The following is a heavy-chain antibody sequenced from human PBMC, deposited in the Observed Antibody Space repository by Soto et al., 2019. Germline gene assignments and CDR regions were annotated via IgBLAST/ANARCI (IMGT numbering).Heavy chain of an antibody. CDR3: AGAVGVTLYF. J-gene: IGHJ4*02. CDR1: GYSISSSNW. CDR2: IYYSGTT. V-gene: IGHV4-28*03. Sequence: SETLSLTCAVSGYSISSSNWWGCIRQPPGKGLEWIGYIYYSGTTYYNPSLKSRVTMSIDKSKNQFSLTLSSVTAADTAVYYCAGAVGVTLYFWGQGTLVTVSS. D-gene: IGHD1-26*01.